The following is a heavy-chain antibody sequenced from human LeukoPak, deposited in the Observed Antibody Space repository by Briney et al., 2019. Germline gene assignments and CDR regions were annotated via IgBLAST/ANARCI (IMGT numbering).Heavy chain of an antibody. CDR3: ARGGYSSDYDFLTGYYGGLNFDC. CDR1: GFTFSSYT. CDR2: ISSSSSYI. J-gene: IGHJ4*02. V-gene: IGHV3-21*01. D-gene: IGHD3-9*01. Sequence: GGSLRLSCAASGFTFSSYTMNWVRQAPGKGLEWVSSISSSSSYIYYGDSVKGRFTISRDNAKNSLYLQMNSLRAEDTAVYYCARGGYSSDYDFLTGYYGGLNFDCWGQGSLVTVSS.